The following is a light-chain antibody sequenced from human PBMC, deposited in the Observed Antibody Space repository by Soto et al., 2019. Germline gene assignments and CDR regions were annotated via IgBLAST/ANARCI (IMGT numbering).Light chain of an antibody. CDR3: AAWDDSLRRVL. Sequence: QSVLSQPPSASGTPGQRVTISCSGNSSNIGSNSGDWYQHLPGTAPKLLIYRNNQRPSGVPDRFSGSKSGTSVSLVISGLRSEDEADYHCAAWDDSLRRVLFGGGTKVTVL. J-gene: IGLJ2*01. CDR2: RNN. V-gene: IGLV1-47*01. CDR1: SSNIGSNS.